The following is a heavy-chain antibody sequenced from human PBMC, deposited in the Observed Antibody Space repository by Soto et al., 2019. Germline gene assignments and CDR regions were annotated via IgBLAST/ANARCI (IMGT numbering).Heavy chain of an antibody. Sequence: PGGSLRLSCAASGFTLSDFSMHWVRQAAGKGLEFVSAISYKGGSTYYANSVKGRFTISRDNSKNTLYLQMGSLRAEDTAVYYWAIIYCSGGSCYLGTFDYWGQGTLVTVSS. CDR1: GFTLSDFS. CDR3: AIIYCSGGSCYLGTFDY. V-gene: IGHV3-64*01. D-gene: IGHD2-15*01. CDR2: ISYKGGST. J-gene: IGHJ4*02.